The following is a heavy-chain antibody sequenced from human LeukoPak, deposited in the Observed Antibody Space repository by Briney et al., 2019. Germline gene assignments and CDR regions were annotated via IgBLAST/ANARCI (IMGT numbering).Heavy chain of an antibody. CDR3: AKDQDVYSGSQS. Sequence: GGSLRLSCAASGFTFSSYAMSWVRQAPGKGLEWVSTISGSDSSTYYADSVRGRFTISRDNSKNTVFLQMNNLRVEDTAIYYCAKDQDVYSGSQSWGQGTLVTVSS. CDR2: ISGSDSST. CDR1: GFTFSSYA. V-gene: IGHV3-23*01. J-gene: IGHJ4*02. D-gene: IGHD1-26*01.